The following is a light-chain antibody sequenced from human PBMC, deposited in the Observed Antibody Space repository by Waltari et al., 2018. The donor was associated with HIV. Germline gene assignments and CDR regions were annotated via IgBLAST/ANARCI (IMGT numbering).Light chain of an antibody. Sequence: QSALTQPPSVSGSPGQSVTISCTGTSSDVGNYNRVSWYQQPPGSAPKLMIYEVSNRPSGVPRRFSGSKSGNTASLTISVLQAEDEADYYCSSYTSSNTFVVFGGGTKLTVL. J-gene: IGLJ2*01. V-gene: IGLV2-18*02. CDR2: EVS. CDR3: SSYTSSNTFVV. CDR1: SSDVGNYNR.